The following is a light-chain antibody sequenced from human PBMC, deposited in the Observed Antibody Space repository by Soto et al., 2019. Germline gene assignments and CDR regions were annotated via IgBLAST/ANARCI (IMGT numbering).Light chain of an antibody. CDR1: SSDVGSYNL. V-gene: IGLV2-23*01. CDR2: EGS. CDR3: CSYAGSVV. J-gene: IGLJ2*01. Sequence: QSVLTQPASVSGSPGQSITISCTGTSSDVGSYNLVSWYQQHPGKAPKLMIYEGSKRPSGVSNRFSGSKSSNTASLTISGLQAEDEADYYCCSYAGSVVSGGGTKVTVL.